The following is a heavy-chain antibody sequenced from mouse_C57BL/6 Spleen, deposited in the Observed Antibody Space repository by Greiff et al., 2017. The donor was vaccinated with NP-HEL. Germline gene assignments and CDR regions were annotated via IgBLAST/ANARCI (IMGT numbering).Heavy chain of an antibody. Sequence: EVMLVESEGGLVQPGSSMKLSCTASGFTFSDYYMAWVRQVPEKGLEWVANINYDGSSTYYLDSLKSRFIISRDNAKNILYLQMSSLKSEDTATYYCARDAPFITSDYFDYWGQGTTLTVSS. CDR2: INYDGSST. D-gene: IGHD1-1*01. CDR3: ARDAPFITSDYFDY. J-gene: IGHJ2*01. CDR1: GFTFSDYY. V-gene: IGHV5-16*01.